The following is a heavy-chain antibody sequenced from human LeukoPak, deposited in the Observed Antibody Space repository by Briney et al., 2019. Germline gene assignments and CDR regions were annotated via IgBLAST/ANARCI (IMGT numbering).Heavy chain of an antibody. CDR3: ARARSMVRGVIITLLDY. CDR1: GYTFTGYY. J-gene: IGHJ4*02. D-gene: IGHD3-10*01. CDR2: INPNSGGT. V-gene: IGHV1-2*02. Sequence: GASVKVSCKASGYTFTGYYMHWVRQAPGQGLEWMGWINPNSGGTNYAQKFQGRVTMTRDTSISTAYMELSRLRSDDTAVYYCARARSMVRGVIITLLDYWGQGTLVTVSS.